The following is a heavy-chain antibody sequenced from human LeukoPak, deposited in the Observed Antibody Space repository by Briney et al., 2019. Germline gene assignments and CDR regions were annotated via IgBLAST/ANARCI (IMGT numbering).Heavy chain of an antibody. CDR3: AKGRGYCSGGSCYSGFDY. CDR1: GGSISSGGYY. J-gene: IGHJ4*02. D-gene: IGHD2-15*01. Sequence: SETLFLTRTVSGGSISSGGYYWSWIRQHPGKGLEWIGYIYYSGSTYYNPSLKSRVTISVDTSKNQFSLKLSSVTAADTAVCYCAKGRGYCSGGSCYSGFDYWGQGTLVTVSS. V-gene: IGHV4-31*03. CDR2: IYYSGST.